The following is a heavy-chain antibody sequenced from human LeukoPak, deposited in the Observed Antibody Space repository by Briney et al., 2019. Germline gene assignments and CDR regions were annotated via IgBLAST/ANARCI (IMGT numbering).Heavy chain of an antibody. D-gene: IGHD2-2*01. J-gene: IGHJ6*02. Sequence: ASVKVSCKASGYTFTSYGISWVRQAPGQGLEWMGWISAYNGNTNYAQKLQGRVTMTTDTSTSTAYMELRGLRSDDTAVYYFARIFRDIVVVPAAIDYYYGMDVWGQGTTVTVSS. V-gene: IGHV1-18*01. CDR3: ARIFRDIVVVPAAIDYYYGMDV. CDR2: ISAYNGNT. CDR1: GYTFTSYG.